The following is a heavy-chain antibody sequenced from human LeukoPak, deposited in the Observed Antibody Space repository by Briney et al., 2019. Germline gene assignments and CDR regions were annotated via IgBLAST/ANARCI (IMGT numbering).Heavy chain of an antibody. Sequence: ASVKVSCKASGYTFTSYYMHWVRQAPEQGLEWMGIINPSGGSTSYAQKFQGRVTMTRDTSTSTVYMELSSLRSEDTAVYYCARDYYDSSGSNWFDPWGQGTLVTVSS. CDR1: GYTFTSYY. D-gene: IGHD3-22*01. V-gene: IGHV1-46*01. CDR2: INPSGGST. J-gene: IGHJ5*02. CDR3: ARDYYDSSGSNWFDP.